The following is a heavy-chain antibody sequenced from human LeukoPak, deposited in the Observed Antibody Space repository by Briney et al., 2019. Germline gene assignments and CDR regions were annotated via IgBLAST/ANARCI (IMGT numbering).Heavy chain of an antibody. J-gene: IGHJ4*02. D-gene: IGHD6-19*01. CDR2: INTDGSST. CDR3: ASIAVAGRFDY. Sequence: GGSLRLSCAASGFTFSSYWMHWVRQAPGKGLVWVSRINTDGSSTSYADSVKGRFTNSRDNAKNTLYLQMNSLRAEDTAVYYCASIAVAGRFDYWGQGTLVTVSS. V-gene: IGHV3-74*01. CDR1: GFTFSSYW.